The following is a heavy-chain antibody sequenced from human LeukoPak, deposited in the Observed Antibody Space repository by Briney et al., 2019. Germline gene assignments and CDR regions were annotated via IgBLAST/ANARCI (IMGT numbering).Heavy chain of an antibody. CDR2: SSTYTGYT. CDR1: GYTFTSYD. Sequence: GASVKVSCKTSGYTFTSYDINWVRQAPGQGLEWMGWSSTYTGYTKYAQIVQGRVTMTADTSTNTAYMELRSLRYDDTAVYYCARGLPGGDYVGAYWGQGTLVTVSS. D-gene: IGHD4-17*01. V-gene: IGHV1-18*01. CDR3: ARGLPGGDYVGAY. J-gene: IGHJ4*02.